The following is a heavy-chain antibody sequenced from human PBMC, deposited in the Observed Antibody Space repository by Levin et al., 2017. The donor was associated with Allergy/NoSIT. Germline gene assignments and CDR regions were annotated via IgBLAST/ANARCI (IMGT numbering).Heavy chain of an antibody. Sequence: GESLKISCAASGFTFSSYAMSWVRQAPGKGLEWVSAISGSGGSTYYADSVKGRFTISRDNSKNTLYLQMNSLRAEDTAVYYCAKDDIVGATTGFDYWGQGTLVTVSS. CDR2: ISGSGGST. D-gene: IGHD1-26*01. CDR3: AKDDIVGATTGFDY. CDR1: GFTFSSYA. J-gene: IGHJ4*02. V-gene: IGHV3-23*01.